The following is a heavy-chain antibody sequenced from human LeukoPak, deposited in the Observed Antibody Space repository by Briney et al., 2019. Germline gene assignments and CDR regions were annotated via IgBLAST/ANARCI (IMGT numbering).Heavy chain of an antibody. J-gene: IGHJ3*02. Sequence: SETLSLTCTVSGGSISSYYWSWIRQPPGKGLEWIGYIYYSGSTNYNPSLKSRVTISVDTSKNQFSLKLSSVTAAGTAVYYCARREPPPGDAFDIWGQGTMVTVSS. CDR3: ARREPPPGDAFDI. CDR2: IYYSGST. D-gene: IGHD1-1*01. CDR1: GGSISSYY. V-gene: IGHV4-59*08.